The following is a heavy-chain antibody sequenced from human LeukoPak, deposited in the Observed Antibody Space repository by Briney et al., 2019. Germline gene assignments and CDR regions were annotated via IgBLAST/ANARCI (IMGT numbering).Heavy chain of an antibody. CDR2: IRYDGSNK. Sequence: GGSLRLSCAASGFTFSSYGMHWVRQAPGKGLEWVAFIRYDGSNKYYADSVKGRFTISRDNSKNTLYLQMNSLRAEDTAVYYCASPSYSSSPGGFDYWGQGTLVTVSS. CDR3: ASPSYSSSPGGFDY. D-gene: IGHD6-13*01. V-gene: IGHV3-30*02. CDR1: GFTFSSYG. J-gene: IGHJ4*02.